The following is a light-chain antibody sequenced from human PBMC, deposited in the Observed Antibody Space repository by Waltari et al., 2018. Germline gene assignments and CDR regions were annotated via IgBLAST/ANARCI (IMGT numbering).Light chain of an antibody. V-gene: IGKV1-5*03. CDR3: LQYASSPYS. Sequence: DIQMTQSPSSLSASVGDTVTITCRASQSITRWLDWYQQKPGEAPKLLIYKASTSQSGVPSRFSGSGSGTDFTLTISSLQPEDFATYYCLQYASSPYSFGQGTK. CDR2: KAS. CDR1: QSITRW. J-gene: IGKJ2*03.